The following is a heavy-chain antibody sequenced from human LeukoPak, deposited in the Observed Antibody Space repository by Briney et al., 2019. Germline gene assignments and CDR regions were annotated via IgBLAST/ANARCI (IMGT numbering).Heavy chain of an antibody. CDR3: TRDSGTYNWFDP. Sequence: GGSLRLSCAASGFTFSGSAIHWVRQSSGKGLEWVGQIDKKDKGYATATAYAASVKGRFTISRDDSINTTYLQMKSLKTEDTALYYCTRDSGTYNWFDPWGQGTLVTVSS. CDR1: GFTFSGSA. D-gene: IGHD1-26*01. V-gene: IGHV3-73*01. J-gene: IGHJ5*02. CDR2: IDKKDKGYATAT.